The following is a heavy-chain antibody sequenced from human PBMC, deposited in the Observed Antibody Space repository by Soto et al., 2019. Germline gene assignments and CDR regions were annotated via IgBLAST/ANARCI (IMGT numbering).Heavy chain of an antibody. J-gene: IGHJ2*01. CDR1: GFTFSSYD. CDR3: ARSIAVAGPEYWYFDL. D-gene: IGHD6-19*01. V-gene: IGHV3-13*01. Sequence: GSLRLSCAASGFTFSSYDMHWVRQATGKRLEWVSAIGTAGDTYYPGSVKGRFTISRENAKNSLYLQMNSLRAGDTAVYYCARSIAVAGPEYWYFDLWGRGTLVTVSS. CDR2: IGTAGDT.